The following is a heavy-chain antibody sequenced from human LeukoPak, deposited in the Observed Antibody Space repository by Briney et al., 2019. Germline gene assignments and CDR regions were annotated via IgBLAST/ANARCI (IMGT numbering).Heavy chain of an antibody. CDR3: ARAAIAAARIYYYMDV. D-gene: IGHD6-13*01. Sequence: GGSLRLSCAASEFSVGSNYMTWVRQAPGKGLEWVSSISSSSSYIYYADSVKGRFAISRDNAKNSLYLQMNSLRAEDTAVYYCARAAIAAARIYYYMDVWGKGTTVTVSS. V-gene: IGHV3-21*01. CDR2: ISSSSSYI. CDR1: EFSVGSNY. J-gene: IGHJ6*03.